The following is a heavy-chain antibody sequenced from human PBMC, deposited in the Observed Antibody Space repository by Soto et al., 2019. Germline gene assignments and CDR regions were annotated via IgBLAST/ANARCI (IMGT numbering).Heavy chain of an antibody. CDR1: GGTFSSYA. V-gene: IGHV1-69*13. Sequence: GASVKVSCKASGGTFSSYAISWVRQAPGQGLEWMGGIIPIFGTANYAQKFQGRVTITADESTSTAYMELSSLRSEDTAVYYCARVELAQYYFDYWGQGTLVTVSS. J-gene: IGHJ4*02. D-gene: IGHD1-26*01. CDR2: IIPIFGTA. CDR3: ARVELAQYYFDY.